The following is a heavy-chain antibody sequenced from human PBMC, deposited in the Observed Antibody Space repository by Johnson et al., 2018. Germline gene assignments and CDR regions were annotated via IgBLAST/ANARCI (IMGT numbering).Heavy chain of an antibody. CDR1: GGSISSYY. V-gene: IGHV4-59*01. J-gene: IGHJ3*02. Sequence: QVQLQESGPGLVKPSETLSLTCTVSGGSISSYYWSWIRQPPGKGLEWIGYIYYSGSTNYNPSLKSRVTISVDTSKNQFSLNLSSVTAADTAVYYCGRWTLRPVDAFDIWGQGTMVTVSS. CDR3: GRWTLRPVDAFDI. CDR2: IYYSGST. D-gene: IGHD3-3*01.